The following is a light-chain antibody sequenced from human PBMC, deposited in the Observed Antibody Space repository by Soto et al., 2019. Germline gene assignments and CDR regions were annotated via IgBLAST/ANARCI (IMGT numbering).Light chain of an antibody. CDR2: GAF. J-gene: IGKJ1*01. CDR3: QTYDDRPQT. CDR1: QSVSSN. V-gene: IGKV3-15*01. Sequence: DIVMTRSPVTLSVSPGERVPLSCRASQSVSSNIAWYQQKPRQVSSLLIYGAFTRATGILASSSGTGSGTEFTLTISSLLSDAFALENCQTYDDRPQTVGQG.